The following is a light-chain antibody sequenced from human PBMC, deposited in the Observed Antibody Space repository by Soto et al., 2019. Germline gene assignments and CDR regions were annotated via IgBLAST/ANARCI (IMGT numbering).Light chain of an antibody. CDR1: SSDVGGYNY. Sequence: QSALTQPASVSGSPGQSITISCTGTSSDVGGYNYVCWYQQHPGKAPKLMIYEVSNRPSGVSNRFSGSKSGNTASLPISGLQAEDEADYYCSSYTSSSWVFGGGTKLTVL. CDR2: EVS. V-gene: IGLV2-14*01. CDR3: SSYTSSSWV. J-gene: IGLJ3*02.